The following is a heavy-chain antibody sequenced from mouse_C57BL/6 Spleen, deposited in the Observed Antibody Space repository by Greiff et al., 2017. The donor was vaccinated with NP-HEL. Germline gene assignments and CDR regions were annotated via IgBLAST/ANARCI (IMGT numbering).Heavy chain of an antibody. CDR1: GYTFTDYY. CDR3: ARTYYDYDGAMDY. Sequence: EVQLQQSGPVLVKPGASVKMSCKASGYTFTDYYMNWVKQSHGKSLEWIGVINPYNGGTSYNQKFKGKATLTVDKSSSTAYMELNSLTSEDSAVYYCARTYYDYDGAMDYWGQGTSVTVSS. CDR2: INPYNGGT. D-gene: IGHD2-4*01. J-gene: IGHJ4*01. V-gene: IGHV1-19*01.